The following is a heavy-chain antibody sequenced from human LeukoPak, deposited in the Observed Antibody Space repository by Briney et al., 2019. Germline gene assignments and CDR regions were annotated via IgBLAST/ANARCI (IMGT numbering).Heavy chain of an antibody. CDR2: IGSDGKT. D-gene: IGHD4-17*01. V-gene: IGHV3-23*01. J-gene: IGHJ6*02. CDR3: AKDRGLDYAAGDV. CDR1: GFPFSSYA. Sequence: GGSLRLSCEASGFPFSSYAMTWVRQAPGKGLEWVSSIGSDGKTHYSESVKGRFVISRDNFGGMVFLQLNSLRAEDTAVYYCAKDRGLDYAAGDVWGLGTTVTVSS.